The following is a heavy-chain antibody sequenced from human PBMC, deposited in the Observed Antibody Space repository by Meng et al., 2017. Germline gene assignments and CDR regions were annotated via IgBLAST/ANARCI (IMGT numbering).Heavy chain of an antibody. V-gene: IGHV1-2*02. CDR3: ARLDITMIVGFDY. J-gene: IGHJ4*02. D-gene: IGHD3-22*01. CDR1: GYTFTGYY. Sequence: ASVKVSCKASGYTFTGYYMHWVRQAPGQGLEWMGWINPNSGGTNYAQKFQGRVTMTRDTSISTAYMELSRLRSDDTAVYYCARLDITMIVGFDYWGQGTLVTVPQ. CDR2: INPNSGGT.